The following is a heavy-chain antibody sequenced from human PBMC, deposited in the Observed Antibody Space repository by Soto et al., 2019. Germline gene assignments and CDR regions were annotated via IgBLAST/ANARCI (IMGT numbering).Heavy chain of an antibody. D-gene: IGHD3-10*01. CDR2: IYPGDSDT. CDR3: ARHITMVRGRFVTGIDY. V-gene: IGHV5-51*01. J-gene: IGHJ4*02. CDR1: GYSFTSYW. Sequence: GESLKISCKGSGYSFTSYWIGWVRQMPGKGLEWMGIIYPGDSDTRYSPSFQGQVTISADKSISTAYLQWSSLKASDTAMYYCARHITMVRGRFVTGIDYWGQGTLVTVSS.